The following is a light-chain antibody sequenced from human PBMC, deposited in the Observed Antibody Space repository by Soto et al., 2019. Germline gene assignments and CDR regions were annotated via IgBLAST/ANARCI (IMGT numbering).Light chain of an antibody. J-gene: IGKJ2*01. CDR2: DAS. CDR3: QQYDSLRYT. Sequence: DIQMTQSPSTLSASLGDRVTITCRASQSISDYLAWYQQNPGKAPNLLIYDASSLESGVPSRFSGSGSGTHFTFTISSLQPDDFATYYCQQYDSLRYTFGQGTKLEIK. V-gene: IGKV1-5*01. CDR1: QSISDY.